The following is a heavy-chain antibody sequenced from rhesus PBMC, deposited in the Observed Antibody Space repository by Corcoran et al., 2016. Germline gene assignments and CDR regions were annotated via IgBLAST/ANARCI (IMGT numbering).Heavy chain of an antibody. D-gene: IGHD6-31*01. V-gene: IGHV4-127*01. J-gene: IGHJ2*01. CDR1: GYSISSGYG. Sequence: QVQLQESGPGLVKPSETLSLTCAVSGYSISSGYGWSWIRPPPGKGREWIGYIGGSIGSTNYNPSLKGRVTISKDTSKNQFSLKLSSVTAADTAVYYCARARRGSGWYFDLWGPGTPITISS. CDR3: ARARRGSGWYFDL. CDR2: IGGSIGST.